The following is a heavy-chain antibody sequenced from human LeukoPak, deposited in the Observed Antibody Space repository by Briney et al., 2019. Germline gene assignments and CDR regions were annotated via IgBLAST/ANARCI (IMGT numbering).Heavy chain of an antibody. V-gene: IGHV3-23*01. Sequence: GGSLRLSCAASGFTFSSYAMSWVRQAPGKGLEWVSAISGSGGSTYYADSVKGRFTISRDNSKNTLYLQMNSLRAEDTAVYYCAKDRPGYCSGGSCFYPQPHYYYYGMDVWGQGTTVTVSS. CDR1: GFTFSSYA. CDR2: ISGSGGST. D-gene: IGHD2-15*01. J-gene: IGHJ6*02. CDR3: AKDRPGYCSGGSCFYPQPHYYYYGMDV.